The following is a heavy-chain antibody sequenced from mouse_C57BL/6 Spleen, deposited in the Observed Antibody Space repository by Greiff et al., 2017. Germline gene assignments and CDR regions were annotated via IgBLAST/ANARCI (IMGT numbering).Heavy chain of an antibody. Sequence: EVMLVESGGGLVKPGGSLKLSCAASGFTFSSYTMSWVRQTPEKRLEWVATISGGGGNTYYPDSVKGRFTISRDNAKNTLYLQMSSLRSEDTALYDCARHPPSTGFDYRGQGTTLTVSS. CDR1: GFTFSSYT. CDR3: ARHPPSTGFDY. CDR2: ISGGGGNT. V-gene: IGHV5-9*01. J-gene: IGHJ2*01.